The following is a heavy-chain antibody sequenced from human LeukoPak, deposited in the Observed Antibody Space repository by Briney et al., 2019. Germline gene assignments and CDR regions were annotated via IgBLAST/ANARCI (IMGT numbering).Heavy chain of an antibody. J-gene: IGHJ4*02. D-gene: IGHD6-19*01. Sequence: ASVKVSCKASGFTFTSSAVQWVRQARGQRLEWIGWIVVGSGNTNYAQKFQERVTITRDMSTSTAYMERSSLRSEDTAVYYCAADISDSSGWLDFDYWGQGTLVTVSS. CDR1: GFTFTSSA. CDR3: AADISDSSGWLDFDY. CDR2: IVVGSGNT. V-gene: IGHV1-58*01.